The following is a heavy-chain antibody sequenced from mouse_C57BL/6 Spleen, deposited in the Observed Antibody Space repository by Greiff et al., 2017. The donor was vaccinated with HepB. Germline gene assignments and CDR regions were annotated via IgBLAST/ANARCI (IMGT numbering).Heavy chain of an antibody. D-gene: IGHD2-4*01. J-gene: IGHJ4*01. CDR3: ARSYDYDRRYAMDY. V-gene: IGHV2-9-1*01. CDR1: GFSLTSYA. CDR2: IWTGGGT. Sequence: VQLQESGPGLVAPSQSLSITCTVSGFSLTSYAISWVRQPPGKGLEWLGVIWTGGGTNYNSALKSRPSISKDNSKSQVFLKMNSLQTDDTARYYCARSYDYDRRYAMDYWGQGTSVTVSS.